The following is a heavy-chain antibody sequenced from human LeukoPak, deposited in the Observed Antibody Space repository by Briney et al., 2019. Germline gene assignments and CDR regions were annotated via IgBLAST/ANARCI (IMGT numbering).Heavy chain of an antibody. Sequence: GGSLTLSCEASGYTLNKYWMHWVRHAPGKGRVWVSRITGDGSDIAYADSVKGRFTVSRDDAKNTLFLQMTSLRVEDTAIYYCARDAYTTTSNWLDPWGQGTLVTVSS. CDR1: GYTLNKYW. CDR3: ARDAYTTTSNWLDP. CDR2: ITGDGSDI. V-gene: IGHV3-74*01. J-gene: IGHJ5*02. D-gene: IGHD4-17*01.